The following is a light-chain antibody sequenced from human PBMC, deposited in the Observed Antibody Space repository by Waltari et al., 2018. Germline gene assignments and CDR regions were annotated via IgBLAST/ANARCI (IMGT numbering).Light chain of an antibody. V-gene: IGLV2-14*03. Sequence: QSALTPPASVSGSPGQSIPIPCTGTSHDVGGSNYVSWYQQHPGKAPKLMIYDVSKRPSGVSNRFSGSKSGNTASLTISGLQAEDEADYYCSSYTSISTWVFGGGTKLTVL. CDR1: SHDVGGSNY. CDR2: DVS. CDR3: SSYTSISTWV. J-gene: IGLJ3*02.